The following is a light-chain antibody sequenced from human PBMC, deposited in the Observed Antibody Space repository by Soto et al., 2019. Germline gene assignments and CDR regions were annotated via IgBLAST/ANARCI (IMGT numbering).Light chain of an antibody. V-gene: IGLV2-14*01. J-gene: IGLJ3*02. CDR1: SSDVGTYDD. CDR2: EVT. CDR3: CSYTSSSIRV. Sequence: QSVLTQPASVSASPGQSITISCTGTSSDVGTYDDVSWYRQHPGKGPKLLIYEVTNRPSGVSNRFSGSKSGNTASLTISGLQAEDEADYYCCSYTSSSIRVFGGGTKLTVL.